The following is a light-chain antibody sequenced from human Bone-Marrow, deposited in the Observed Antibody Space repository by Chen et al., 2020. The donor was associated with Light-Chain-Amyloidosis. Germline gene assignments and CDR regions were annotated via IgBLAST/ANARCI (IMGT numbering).Light chain of an antibody. V-gene: IGLV3-25*03. CDR3: QSADSSGTYEVI. CDR2: RDT. J-gene: IGLJ2*01. CDR1: DLPTKY. Sequence: SYELTQPPSVSVSPGQTARITCSGDDLPTKYAYWYQQKRGQAPVLVIHRDTERPSGISERFSGSSSGTTATLTLSGVQAEGEADYHCQSADSSGTYEVIFGGGTKLTVL.